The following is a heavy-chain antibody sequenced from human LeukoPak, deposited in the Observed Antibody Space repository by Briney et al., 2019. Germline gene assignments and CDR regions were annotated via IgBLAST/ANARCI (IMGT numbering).Heavy chain of an antibody. CDR1: GGSISSFY. V-gene: IGHV4-59*05. CDR3: AMYGSIAAVDVDY. J-gene: IGHJ4*02. Sequence: SETLSLTCTVSGGSISSFYWSWIRQPPGKGLEWIGSIYYSGSTYYKPSLKSRVTISVDTSKNQFSLKLSSVTAADTAVYYCAMYGSIAAVDVDYWGQGTLVTVSS. CDR2: IYYSGST. D-gene: IGHD6-13*01.